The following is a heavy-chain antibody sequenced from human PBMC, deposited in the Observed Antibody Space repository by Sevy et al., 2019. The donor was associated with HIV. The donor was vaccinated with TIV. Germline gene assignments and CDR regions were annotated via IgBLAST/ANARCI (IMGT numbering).Heavy chain of an antibody. J-gene: IGHJ4*02. CDR2: IYSGGST. D-gene: IGHD5-12*01. Sequence: GGSLRLSCAASGFTVSSNYMSWVRQAPGKGLEWVSVIYSGGSTYYADSVKGRFTISRDNSKNTLYLQMNSLRAEDTAVYYCARVLFIERWLQSAPYFDYWGQGTLVTVSS. CDR1: GFTVSSNY. V-gene: IGHV3-53*01. CDR3: ARVLFIERWLQSAPYFDY.